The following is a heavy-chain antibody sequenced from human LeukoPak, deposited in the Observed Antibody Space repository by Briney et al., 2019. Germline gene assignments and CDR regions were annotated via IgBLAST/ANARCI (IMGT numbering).Heavy chain of an antibody. D-gene: IGHD6-13*01. Sequence: SETLSLTCTVSGGSISSYYWSWIRQPPGKGLEWIGYIYYSGSTNYNPSLKSRVTISVDTSKNQFSLKLSSVTAADTAVYYCARRAIAAAATGWYFDLWGRGTLVTVSS. V-gene: IGHV4-59*08. CDR3: ARRAIAAAATGWYFDL. CDR2: IYYSGST. CDR1: GGSISSYY. J-gene: IGHJ2*01.